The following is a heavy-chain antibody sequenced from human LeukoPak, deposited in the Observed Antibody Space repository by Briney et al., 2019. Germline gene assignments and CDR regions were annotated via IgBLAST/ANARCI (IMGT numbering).Heavy chain of an antibody. CDR1: GFTVSSNY. V-gene: IGHV3-66*01. Sequence: GGSLGLSCAASGFTVSSNYMSWVRQAPGKGLEWVSVIYSGGSTYYADSVKGRFTISRDNSKNTLYLQMNSLRAEDTAVYYCARGGYSGYPWGYWGQGTLVTVSS. J-gene: IGHJ4*02. D-gene: IGHD5-12*01. CDR2: IYSGGST. CDR3: ARGGYSGYPWGY.